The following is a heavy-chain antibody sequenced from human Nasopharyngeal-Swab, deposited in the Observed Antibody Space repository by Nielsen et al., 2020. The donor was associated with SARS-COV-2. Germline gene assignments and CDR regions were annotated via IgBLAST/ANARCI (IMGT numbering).Heavy chain of an antibody. CDR2: TNPDGSDT. V-gene: IGHV5-51*01. D-gene: IGHD5-24*01. CDR3: AGHEISSRVAMDV. J-gene: IGHJ6*01. Sequence: VRQMPGKGLEWMGLTNPDGSDTRYSPSFQGQVTISVDKSISTIYLQWSSLKASDTAIYYCAGHEISSRVAMDVWGQGTTVTVSS.